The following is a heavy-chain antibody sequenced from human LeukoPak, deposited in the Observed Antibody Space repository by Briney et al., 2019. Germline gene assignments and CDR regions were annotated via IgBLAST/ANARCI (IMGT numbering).Heavy chain of an antibody. J-gene: IGHJ4*02. CDR2: IRYDGSNK. CDR3: AKIARIKYYYDSSGSRPDY. CDR1: GFTFSSYG. V-gene: IGHV3-30*02. D-gene: IGHD3-22*01. Sequence: GGSLRLSCAASGFTFSSYGMHWVRQAPGKGLEWVAFIRYDGSNKYYADSVKGRFTISRDNSKNTLYLQMNSLRAEDTAVYYCAKIARIKYYYDSSGSRPDYWGQGTLVTVSS.